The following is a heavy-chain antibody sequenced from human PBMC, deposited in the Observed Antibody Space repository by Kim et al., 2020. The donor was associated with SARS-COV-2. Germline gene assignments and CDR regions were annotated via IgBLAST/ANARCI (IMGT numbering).Heavy chain of an antibody. J-gene: IGHJ4*02. V-gene: IGHV3-53*01. CDR3: ARGYSSGWEDY. Sequence: TYYADSVKGRFTISRDNSKNTLYLQMNSLRAEDTAVYYCARGYSSGWEDYWGQGTLVTVSS. D-gene: IGHD6-19*01. CDR2: T.